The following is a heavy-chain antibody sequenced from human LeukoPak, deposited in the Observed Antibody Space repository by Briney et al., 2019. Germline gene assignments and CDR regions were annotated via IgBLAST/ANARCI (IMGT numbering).Heavy chain of an antibody. J-gene: IGHJ3*02. D-gene: IGHD3-22*01. V-gene: IGHV3-9*01. Sequence: PGGSLRLSCAASGFTFDDYAMHWVRQAPGKGLEWVSGISWNSGSIGYADSVKGRFTISRDNAKNSLYLQMNSLRAEDTALYYCAKVSEVVVIKDDAFDIWGQGTMVTVSS. CDR3: AKVSEVVVIKDDAFDI. CDR2: ISWNSGSI. CDR1: GFTFDDYA.